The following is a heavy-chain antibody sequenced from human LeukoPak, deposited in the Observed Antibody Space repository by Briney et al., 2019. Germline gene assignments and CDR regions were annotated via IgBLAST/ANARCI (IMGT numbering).Heavy chain of an antibody. CDR1: GFTFSDYY. CDR2: ISSSSSYT. D-gene: IGHD1-26*01. J-gene: IGHJ4*02. V-gene: IGHV3-11*06. CDR3: ARGWVGATEFDY. Sequence: PGGSLRLSCAASGFTFSDYYMSWIRQAPGKGLEWVSYISSSSSYTNYADSVKGRFTISRDNAKNSLYLQMNSLGAEDTAVYYCARGWVGATEFDYWGQGTLVTVSS.